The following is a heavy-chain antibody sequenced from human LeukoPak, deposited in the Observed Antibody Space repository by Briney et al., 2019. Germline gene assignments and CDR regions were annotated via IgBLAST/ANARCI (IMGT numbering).Heavy chain of an antibody. CDR3: ARDDCGGGTCRDNFYFFGMDV. Sequence: GGSLRLSCAASGFTFSSYGMHWVRQAPGKGLEWVAVISYDGSNKYYADSVKGRFTISRDNAKNSLYLQMNSLRDEDTAVYYCARDDCGGGTCRDNFYFFGMDVWGQGTTVTVSS. V-gene: IGHV3-30*03. CDR1: GFTFSSYG. D-gene: IGHD2-15*01. CDR2: ISYDGSNK. J-gene: IGHJ6*02.